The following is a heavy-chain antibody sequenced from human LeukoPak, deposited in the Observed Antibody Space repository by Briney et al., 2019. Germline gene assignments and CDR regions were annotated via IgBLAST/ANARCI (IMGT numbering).Heavy chain of an antibody. CDR3: ARHNSGSYYLVGFDY. V-gene: IGHV4-34*01. CDR2: INHSGST. Sequence: KPSETLSLTCAVYGGSFSGYYWSWIRQPPGKGLEWIGEINHSGSTNYNPSLKSRVTISVDTSKNQFSLKLNSVTAADTAVYYCARHNSGSYYLVGFDYWGQGTLVTVSS. CDR1: GGSFSGYY. D-gene: IGHD1-26*01. J-gene: IGHJ4*02.